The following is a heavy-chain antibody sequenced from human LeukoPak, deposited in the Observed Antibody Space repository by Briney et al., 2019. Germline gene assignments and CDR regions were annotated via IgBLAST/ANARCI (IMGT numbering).Heavy chain of an antibody. CDR1: GFMFEHYA. D-gene: IGHD5-24*01. J-gene: IGHJ4*02. V-gene: IGHV3-23*01. CDR3: ARDYKYAFDN. Sequence: GGSLRLSCAGSGFMFEHYAMNWVRQAPGRGLEWVSVITGIGGGTYYAESVEGRFTVSRDNSKNTVYLQMNSLRADDTAVYYCARDYKYAFDNWGQGTLVTVSS. CDR2: ITGIGGGT.